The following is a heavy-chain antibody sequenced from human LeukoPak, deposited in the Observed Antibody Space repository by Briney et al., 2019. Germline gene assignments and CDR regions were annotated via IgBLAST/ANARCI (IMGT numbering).Heavy chain of an antibody. Sequence: GGSLRLSCAASGFTFSSYAMHWVRQAPGKGLEWVAVISYDGSNKYYADSVKGRFTISRDNSKNTLYLQMNSLRAEDTVVYYCARAAVIQLWLYFDYWGQGTLVTVSS. CDR1: GFTFSSYA. CDR2: ISYDGSNK. CDR3: ARAAVIQLWLYFDY. J-gene: IGHJ4*02. V-gene: IGHV3-30*04. D-gene: IGHD5-18*01.